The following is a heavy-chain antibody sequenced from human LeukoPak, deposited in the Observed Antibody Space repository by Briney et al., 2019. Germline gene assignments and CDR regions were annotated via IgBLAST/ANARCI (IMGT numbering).Heavy chain of an antibody. D-gene: IGHD3-22*01. Sequence: SETLSLTCTVSGGSISSYYWSWIRQPPGKGLEWLGFMSYSGRSKYNPSLQSRVTISVDTSKNQFSLQLSSVTAADTAVYYCARVSSRDSSGYYVQTVYNRWFDPWGQGTLVTVSS. V-gene: IGHV4-59*01. CDR1: GGSISSYY. CDR2: MSYSGRS. CDR3: ARVSSRDSSGYYVQTVYNRWFDP. J-gene: IGHJ5*02.